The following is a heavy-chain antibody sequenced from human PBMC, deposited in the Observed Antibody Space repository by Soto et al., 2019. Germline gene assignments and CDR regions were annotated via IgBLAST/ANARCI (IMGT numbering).Heavy chain of an antibody. CDR2: INHSGSS. Sequence: QVQLQQWGAGLLKPSETLSLTCAVYGGSFSGYYWSWIRQPPGKGLEWIGEINHSGSSNYNPSLKSRVTISVDTSKIQFSLKLSSVTAADTAVYYCARGITMVRGVIPRPYFDYWGQGTLVTVSS. J-gene: IGHJ4*02. V-gene: IGHV4-34*01. CDR3: ARGITMVRGVIPRPYFDY. CDR1: GGSFSGYY. D-gene: IGHD3-10*01.